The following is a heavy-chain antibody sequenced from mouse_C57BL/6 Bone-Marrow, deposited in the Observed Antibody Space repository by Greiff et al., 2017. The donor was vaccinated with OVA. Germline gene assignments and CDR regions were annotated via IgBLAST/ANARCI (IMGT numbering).Heavy chain of an antibody. CDR1: GYTFTSYW. V-gene: IGHV1-59*01. CDR2: IDPSDSYT. Sequence: QVQLKQPGAELVRPGTSVKLSCKASGYTFTSYWMHWVKQRPGQGLEWIGVIDPSDSYTNYNQKFKGKATLTVDTSSSTAYMQLSSLTSEDSAVYYCARGGGQLRLWFAYWGQGTLVTVSA. J-gene: IGHJ3*01. D-gene: IGHD3-2*02. CDR3: ARGGGQLRLWFAY.